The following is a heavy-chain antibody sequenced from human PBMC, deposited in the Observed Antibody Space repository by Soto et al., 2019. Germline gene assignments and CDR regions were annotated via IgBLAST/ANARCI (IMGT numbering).Heavy chain of an antibody. CDR2: IWYDGSNK. Sequence: QVQLVESGGGVVQPGRSLRLSCEASGFTFSSYGMHCVRQAPGKGLEWVAVIWYDGSNKYYADSVKGRFTISRDNSKNTLYLQRQSLRAEDTAVYYCAREAHELPYLYNWFDPWGQGTLVTVSS. CDR1: GFTFSSYG. V-gene: IGHV3-33*01. CDR3: AREAHELPYLYNWFDP. J-gene: IGHJ5*02. D-gene: IGHD2-2*02.